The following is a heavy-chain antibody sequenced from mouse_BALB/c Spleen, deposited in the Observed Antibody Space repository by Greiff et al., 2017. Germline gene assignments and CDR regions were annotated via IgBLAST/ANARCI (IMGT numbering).Heavy chain of an antibody. CDR3: TRRDDGYYAMDY. CDR1: GYTFTSYY. J-gene: IGHJ4*01. CDR2: INPSNGGT. Sequence: QVQLQQSGAELVQPGASVKLSCKASGYTFTSYYMYWVKQRPGQGLEWIGEINPSNGGTNFNEKFKSKATLTVDKSSSTAYMQLSSLTSEDSAVYYCTRRDDGYYAMDYWGQGTSVTVSS. V-gene: IGHV1S81*02. D-gene: IGHD2-3*01.